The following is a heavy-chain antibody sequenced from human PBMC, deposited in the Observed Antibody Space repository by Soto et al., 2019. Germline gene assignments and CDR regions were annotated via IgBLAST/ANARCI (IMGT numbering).Heavy chain of an antibody. Sequence: QITLKESGPTLVKPTQTLTLTCTFSGFSLSTSGVDVGWIRQPPGKALEWLALIYWDDDKRYSPSLKSRLTITKETSNNQVVLTMTNIEPLDTATYYCAHRRPYSNSPEYFFDYWGQGTLVTVSS. D-gene: IGHD6-6*01. CDR1: GFSLSTSGVD. CDR3: AHRRPYSNSPEYFFDY. J-gene: IGHJ4*02. CDR2: IYWDDDK. V-gene: IGHV2-5*02.